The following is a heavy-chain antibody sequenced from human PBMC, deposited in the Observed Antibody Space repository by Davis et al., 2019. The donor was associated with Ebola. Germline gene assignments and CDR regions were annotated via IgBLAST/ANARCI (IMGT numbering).Heavy chain of an antibody. J-gene: IGHJ6*03. CDR2: INSDGSGS. CDR1: GFTFSSHW. D-gene: IGHD3-3*01. V-gene: IGHV3-74*01. CDR3: AREVTIFGVESYGYYYYYMDV. Sequence: GESLKISCAASGFTFSSHWMHWVRQAPGKGLVWVSRINSDGSGSTYADSVKGRFTISRDNAKNSLYLQMNSLRAEDTAVYYCAREVTIFGVESYGYYYYYMDVWGKGTTVTVSS.